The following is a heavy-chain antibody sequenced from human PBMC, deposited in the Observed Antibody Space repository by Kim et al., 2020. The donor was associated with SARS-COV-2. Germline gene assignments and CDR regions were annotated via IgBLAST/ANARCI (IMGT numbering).Heavy chain of an antibody. V-gene: IGHV4-38-2*02. CDR1: GYSISSGYY. J-gene: IGHJ4*02. D-gene: IGHD1-26*01. CDR3: ARERGGAYNY. CDR2: IYHSGST. Sequence: SETLSLTCTVSGYSISSGYYWGWIRQPPGKGLEWIGSIYHSGSTYYNPSLKSRVTISVDTSKNQFSLKLSSVTAADTAVYYCARERGGAYNYWGQGTLVTVSS.